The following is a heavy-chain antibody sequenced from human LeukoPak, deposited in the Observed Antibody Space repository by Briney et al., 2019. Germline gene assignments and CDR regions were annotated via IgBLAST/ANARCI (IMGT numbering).Heavy chain of an antibody. V-gene: IGHV4-39*07. CDR3: ARGGIYDSSGYYYGRGAFDI. CDR1: GGSISSYY. D-gene: IGHD3-22*01. CDR2: IYYSGST. J-gene: IGHJ3*02. Sequence: SETLSLTCTVSGGSISSYYWGWIRQPPGKGLEWIGSIYYSGSTYYNPSLKSRVTISVDTSKNQFSLKLSSVTAADTAVYYCARGGIYDSSGYYYGRGAFDIWGQGTMVTVSS.